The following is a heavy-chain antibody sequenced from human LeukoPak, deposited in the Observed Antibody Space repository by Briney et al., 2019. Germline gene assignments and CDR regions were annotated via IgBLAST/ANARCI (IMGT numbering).Heavy chain of an antibody. D-gene: IGHD3-9*01. J-gene: IGHJ4*02. V-gene: IGHV4-59*08. CDR2: IYYSGST. CDR3: ARQGRYFDWFLDY. Sequence: SETLSLTCTVSGGSISSYYWSWIRQPPGKGLEWIGYIYYSGSTNYNPSLKSRVTISVDTSKNQFSLKPSSVTAADTAVYYCARQGRYFDWFLDYWGQGTLVTVSS. CDR1: GGSISSYY.